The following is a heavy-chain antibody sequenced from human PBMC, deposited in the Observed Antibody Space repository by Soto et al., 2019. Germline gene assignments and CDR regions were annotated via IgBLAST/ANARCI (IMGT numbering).Heavy chain of an antibody. Sequence: SETLSLTCSVSGGSISGSYWSWIRQSPGKGLEWLGYFYYTGSTNYSPSLRSRVSISVDTSKNEFSLRLSSVTAADPAVYFWARSVAVPGAHIDYWGQGTQVTVSS. D-gene: IGHD6-19*01. V-gene: IGHV4-59*01. CDR1: GGSISGSY. J-gene: IGHJ4*02. CDR3: ARSVAVPGAHIDY. CDR2: FYYTGST.